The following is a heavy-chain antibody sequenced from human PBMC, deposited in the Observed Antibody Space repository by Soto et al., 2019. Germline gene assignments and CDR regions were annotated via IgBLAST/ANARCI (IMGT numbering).Heavy chain of an antibody. CDR1: GFTFSNYV. Sequence: GGSLRLSCASSGFTFSNYVMSWVRQAPGKGLEWVSSISNSGGSTYYADSVKGRFTISRDNSKNTLYLQMNSLRAEDTAVYYCAKEDVGGYYYSGLWGRGTLVTVSS. V-gene: IGHV3-23*01. CDR3: AKEDVGGYYYSGL. J-gene: IGHJ4*02. D-gene: IGHD1-26*01. CDR2: ISNSGGST.